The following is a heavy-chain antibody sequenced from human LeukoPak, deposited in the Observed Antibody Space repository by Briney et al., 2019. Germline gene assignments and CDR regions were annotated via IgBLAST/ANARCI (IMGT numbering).Heavy chain of an antibody. CDR3: ARELGSMVRGVICEGFDY. J-gene: IGHJ4*02. CDR1: GFTFSSYW. Sequence: GGSLRLSCAASGFTFSSYWMSWVRQAPGKGLEWVANIKQDGSEKYYVDSVKGRFTISRDNAKNSLYLQMNSLRAVDTAVYYCARELGSMVRGVICEGFDYWGQGTLVTVSS. V-gene: IGHV3-7*01. D-gene: IGHD3-10*01. CDR2: IKQDGSEK.